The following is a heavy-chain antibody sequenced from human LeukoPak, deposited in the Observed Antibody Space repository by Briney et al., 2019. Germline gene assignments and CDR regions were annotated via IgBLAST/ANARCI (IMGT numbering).Heavy chain of an antibody. CDR2: ISATGGST. J-gene: IGHJ4*02. V-gene: IGHV3-23*01. CDR1: RFTFSSYG. Sequence: PGGSLRLSCAASRFTFSSYGMSWVRQAPGKGLEWVSSISATGGSTYYADSVKGRFTISRDNSKKTLYLQMNSLRADDTAVYYCAKASSAGDSSSWNYWGQGTLVTVSP. D-gene: IGHD6-13*01. CDR3: AKASSAGDSSSWNY.